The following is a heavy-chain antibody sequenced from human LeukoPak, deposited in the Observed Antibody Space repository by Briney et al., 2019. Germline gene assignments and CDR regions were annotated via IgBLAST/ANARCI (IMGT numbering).Heavy chain of an antibody. V-gene: IGHV3-9*01. CDR3: AKATFDY. Sequence: GRSLRLSCAASGFTFDDYAMHWVRQAPGKGLEWVSGISWNSGNIGYADSVKGRFTISRDNAKNSLYLQMNSLRAEDTALYYCAKATFDYWGQGTLVTVSS. CDR2: ISWNSGNI. J-gene: IGHJ4*02. CDR1: GFTFDDYA.